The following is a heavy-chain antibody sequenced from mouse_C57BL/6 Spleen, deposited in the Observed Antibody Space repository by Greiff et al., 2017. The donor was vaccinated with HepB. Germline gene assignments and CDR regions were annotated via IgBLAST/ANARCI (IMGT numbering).Heavy chain of an antibody. J-gene: IGHJ3*01. V-gene: IGHV1-55*01. Sequence: VQLQQSGAELVKPGASVKMSCKASGYTFTSYWITWVKQRPGQGLEWIGDIYPGSGSTNYNEKFKSKATLTVDASSSPAYMQLSSLTSEDSAVYYCARGFAYWGQGTLVTVSA. CDR3: ARGFAY. CDR1: GYTFTSYW. CDR2: IYPGSGST.